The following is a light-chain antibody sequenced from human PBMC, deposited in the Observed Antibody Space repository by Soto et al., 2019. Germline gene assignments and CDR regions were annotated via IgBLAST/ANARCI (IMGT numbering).Light chain of an antibody. CDR1: SGFNVGTYR. Sequence: QPVLTQPSSFSASPGASASLTCTFRSGFNVGTYRIYWYHQKPGSPPQYLVNTKADSDKDEGSGVPSRFSASKDASANAGILLISGLEYEDEGDYCCMIWSSSSLVFGGGTKVTVL. V-gene: IGLV5-45*02. CDR3: MIWSSSSLV. CDR2: TKADSDK. J-gene: IGLJ3*02.